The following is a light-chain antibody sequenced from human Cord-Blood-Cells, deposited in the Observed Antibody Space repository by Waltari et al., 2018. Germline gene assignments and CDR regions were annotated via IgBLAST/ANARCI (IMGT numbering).Light chain of an antibody. Sequence: DIQMTQSPSSLSASVGDRVTITCRASQGISKYLAWYQQKQGKVPKLLIYAAFTLQSVVASRFSGSRSETDFTLTISSLQPEDVATYYCKKYNSAPHTFGQGTKLEIK. CDR2: AAF. CDR1: QGISKY. V-gene: IGKV1-27*01. J-gene: IGKJ2*01. CDR3: KKYNSAPHT.